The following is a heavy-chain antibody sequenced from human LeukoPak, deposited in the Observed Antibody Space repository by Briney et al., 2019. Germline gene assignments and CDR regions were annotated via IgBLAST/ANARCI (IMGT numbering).Heavy chain of an antibody. V-gene: IGHV4-59*11. J-gene: IGHJ3*02. D-gene: IGHD4-23*01. CDR1: GGSLSTHH. CDR2: ISDSGST. CDR3: ARGDYGGNPDAFDT. Sequence: SETLSLTCVVSGGSLSTHHWSWIRQSPGRGLEWIGYISDSGSTNYNPSLKSRVTISVDTSKNQFSLKLSSVTAADTAVYYCARGDYGGNPDAFDTWGQGTMVTVSS.